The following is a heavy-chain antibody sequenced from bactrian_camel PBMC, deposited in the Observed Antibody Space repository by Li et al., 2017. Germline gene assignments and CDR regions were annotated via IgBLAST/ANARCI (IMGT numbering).Heavy chain of an antibody. CDR3: AAANLRDWLVPVPYNY. V-gene: IGHV3S40*01. D-gene: IGHD1*01. CDR2: INSVGGST. CDR1: GFTFSDVD. Sequence: VQLVESGGGLVQPGGSLMLSCAASGFTFSDVDISWVRQAPGKGLEWVSGINSVGGSTFYADSVKGRFTISRDNAKNTLYLQMNSLKPEDTAVYYCAAANLRDWLVPVPYNYWGQGTQVTVS. J-gene: IGHJ4*01.